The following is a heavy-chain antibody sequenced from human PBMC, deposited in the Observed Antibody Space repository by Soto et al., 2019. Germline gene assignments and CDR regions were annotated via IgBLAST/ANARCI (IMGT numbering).Heavy chain of an antibody. J-gene: IGHJ6*04. CDR1: GFTFSSYG. CDR2: IWYDGSNK. Sequence: PGGSLRLSCAASGFTFSSYGMHWVRQASGKGLEWVAVIWYDGSNKYYADSVKGRFTISRDNSKNTLYLQMNSLRAEDTAVYYCARDQFMVAAEYYNGMDVWGKGTTVTVSS. D-gene: IGHD2-15*01. V-gene: IGHV3-33*01. CDR3: ARDQFMVAAEYYNGMDV.